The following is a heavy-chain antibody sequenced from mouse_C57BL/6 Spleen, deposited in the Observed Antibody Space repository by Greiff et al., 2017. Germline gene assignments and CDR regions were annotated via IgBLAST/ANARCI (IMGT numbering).Heavy chain of an antibody. CDR1: GYTFTSYW. Sequence: QVQLQQPGAELVRPGSSVKLSCKASGYTFTSYWMDWVKQRPGQGLEWIGNIYPSDSETHYNQKFKDKATLTVDKSSSTAYMQLSSLTSEVSAVYYCARGDLYYFDYWGQGTTLTVSS. V-gene: IGHV1-61*01. CDR3: ARGDLYYFDY. CDR2: IYPSDSET. D-gene: IGHD3-3*01. J-gene: IGHJ2*01.